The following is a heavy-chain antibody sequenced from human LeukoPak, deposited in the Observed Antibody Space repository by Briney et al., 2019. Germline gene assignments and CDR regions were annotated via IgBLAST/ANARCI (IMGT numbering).Heavy chain of an antibody. CDR2: VNPNSSGT. V-gene: IGHV1-2*02. Sequence: ASVKVSFNASGYTFTIYYIHWVRHAHGQGLEWMGWVNPNSSGTNSAQKFQGRVTMTRDMSISTAYMELSRLRSDDTAVYYCARGGIVLRFLEWSDARYFDYWGQGTLVTVSS. D-gene: IGHD3-3*01. CDR3: ARGGIVLRFLEWSDARYFDY. CDR1: GYTFTIYY. J-gene: IGHJ4*02.